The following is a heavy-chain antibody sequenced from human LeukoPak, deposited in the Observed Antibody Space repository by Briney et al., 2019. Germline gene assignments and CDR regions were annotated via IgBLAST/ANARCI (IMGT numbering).Heavy chain of an antibody. V-gene: IGHV3-30-3*01. CDR3: ARDSVGATGGGYYYYGMDV. CDR2: ISYDGSNK. CDR1: GFTFSSYA. D-gene: IGHD1-26*01. J-gene: IGHJ6*02. Sequence: QPGGSLRLSCAASGFTFSSYAMHWVRQAPGKGLEWVAVISYDGSNKYYADSVKGRFTISRDNSKNTLYLQMNSLRAEDTAVYYCARDSVGATGGGYYYYGMDVWGQGTTVTVSS.